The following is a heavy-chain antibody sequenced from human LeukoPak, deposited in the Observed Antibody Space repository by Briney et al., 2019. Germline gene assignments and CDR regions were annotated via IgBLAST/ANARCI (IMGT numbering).Heavy chain of an antibody. V-gene: IGHV4-34*01. D-gene: IGHD3-9*01. J-gene: IGHJ3*02. CDR3: ARGLIRYFEILEAFDI. CDR1: GGSFSGYY. Sequence: PSETLPLTCAVYGGSFSGYYWSWIRQPPGKGLEWIGEINHSGSTNYNPSLKSRVTISVDTSKNQFSLKLSSVTAADTAVYYCARGLIRYFEILEAFDIWGQGTMVTVSS. CDR2: INHSGST.